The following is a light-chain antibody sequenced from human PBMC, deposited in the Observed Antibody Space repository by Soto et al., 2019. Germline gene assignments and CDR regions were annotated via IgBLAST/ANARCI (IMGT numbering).Light chain of an antibody. Sequence: EIVMTQSPATLSVSPGERATLSCRASQSVTNSYLAWYQQKPGQAPRLLIYGVSTRATGIPARFSGSGSGTEFTLTISSLQPEDFAVYYCQQYSSWPLTFGGGTKVEIK. CDR1: QSVTNSY. CDR3: QQYSSWPLT. CDR2: GVS. J-gene: IGKJ4*01. V-gene: IGKV3-15*01.